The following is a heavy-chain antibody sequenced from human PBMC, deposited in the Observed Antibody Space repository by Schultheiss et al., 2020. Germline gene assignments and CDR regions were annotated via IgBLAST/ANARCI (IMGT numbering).Heavy chain of an antibody. Sequence: GGSLRLSCAASGFTFSSYCMHWVRQAPGKGLVWVSRINSDGSSTNYADSVKGRFTISRDNAKNTLYLQMNSLRAEDTAVYYCAKEGGIAVAGDFDYWGQGTLVTVSS. CDR1: GFTFSSYC. V-gene: IGHV3-74*01. D-gene: IGHD6-19*01. CDR2: INSDGSST. CDR3: AKEGGIAVAGDFDY. J-gene: IGHJ4*02.